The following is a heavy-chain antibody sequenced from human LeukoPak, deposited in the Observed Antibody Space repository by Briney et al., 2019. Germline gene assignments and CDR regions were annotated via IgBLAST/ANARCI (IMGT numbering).Heavy chain of an antibody. V-gene: IGHV4-34*01. CDR2: VNHSGST. CDR3: VRQHLPEYYFDY. D-gene: IGHD6-13*01. Sequence: TETLSLTCAVYSGSFSGDYWSWIRQPPGRGLEWIGEVNHSGSTNYNPSLKSRVTISVDTSKNQFSLKLTSVTAADTAVYYCVRQHLPEYYFDYWGQGTLVTVSS. J-gene: IGHJ4*02. CDR1: SGSFSGDY.